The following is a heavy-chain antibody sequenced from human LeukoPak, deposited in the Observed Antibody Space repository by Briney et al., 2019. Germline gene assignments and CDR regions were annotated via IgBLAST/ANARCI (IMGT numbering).Heavy chain of an antibody. J-gene: IGHJ6*02. V-gene: IGHV4-30-2*01. CDR1: GGSISSGGYS. D-gene: IGHD1-26*01. CDR2: IYHSGST. CDR3: ARSGLEIPTSGYHYYYGMDV. Sequence: PSQTLSLTCAVSGGSISSGGYSWSWIRQPPGKGLEWIGYIYHSGSTYYNPSLKSRVTISVDRSKNQFSLKLSSVTAADTAVYYCARSGLEIPTSGYHYYYGMDVWGQGTTVTVSS.